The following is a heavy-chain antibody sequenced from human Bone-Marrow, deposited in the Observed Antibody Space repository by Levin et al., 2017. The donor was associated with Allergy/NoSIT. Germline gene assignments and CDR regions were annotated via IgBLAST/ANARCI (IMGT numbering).Heavy chain of an antibody. J-gene: IGHJ4*02. CDR1: GGSFSGYY. V-gene: IGHV4-34*01. Sequence: SETLSLTCAVYGGSFSGYYWSWIRQPPGKGLEWIGEINHSGSTNYNPSLKSRVTISVDTSKNQFSLKLSSVTAADTAVYYCARGPPYYDFWSGYYTTAPERGELDYWGQGTLVTVSS. CDR3: ARGPPYYDFWSGYYTTAPERGELDY. D-gene: IGHD3-3*01. CDR2: INHSGST.